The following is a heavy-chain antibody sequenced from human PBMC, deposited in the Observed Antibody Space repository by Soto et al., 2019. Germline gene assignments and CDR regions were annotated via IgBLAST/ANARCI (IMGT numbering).Heavy chain of an antibody. D-gene: IGHD3-22*01. Sequence: SVQVCCKASGGTFSSYAISWVRQAPGQGLEWMGGIIPIFGTANYAQKFQGRVTITADESTSTAYMELSSLRSEDTAVYYCARDLPRPIGVVHYYYGMDVWGQGTTGTGAS. CDR1: GGTFSSYA. J-gene: IGHJ6*02. V-gene: IGHV1-69*13. CDR3: ARDLPRPIGVVHYYYGMDV. CDR2: IIPIFGTA.